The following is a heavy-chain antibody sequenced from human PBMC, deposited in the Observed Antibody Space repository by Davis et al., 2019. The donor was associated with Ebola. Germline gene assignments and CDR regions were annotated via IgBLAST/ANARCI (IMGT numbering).Heavy chain of an antibody. J-gene: IGHJ6*02. D-gene: IGHD5-12*01. Sequence: GGSLRLSCAASGFTFSGSAMHWVRQAPGKGLEWVANIKQDGSEKYYVDSVKGRFTISRDNTKNSVYLEMTNLRGDDTAVYYCATMDIVIVVGVHATDVWGQGTTVIVSS. CDR3: ATMDIVIVVGVHATDV. V-gene: IGHV3-7*01. CDR2: IKQDGSEK. CDR1: GFTFSGSA.